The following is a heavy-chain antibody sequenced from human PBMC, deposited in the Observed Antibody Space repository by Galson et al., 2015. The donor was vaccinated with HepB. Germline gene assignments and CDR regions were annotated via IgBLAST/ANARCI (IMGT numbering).Heavy chain of an antibody. V-gene: IGHV1-18*01. Sequence: SVKVSCKASGYIFSHHSITWVRQAPGQGLEWVGWISNYNGDTNYDQKFQGRVTMTTDTPTTTAYMELRSLTSDDTAVYYCARDPSNTSGRWVYRDYWGQGTLVTVSS. CDR2: ISNYNGDT. D-gene: IGHD6-19*01. J-gene: IGHJ4*02. CDR3: ARDPSNTSGRWVYRDY. CDR1: GYIFSHHS.